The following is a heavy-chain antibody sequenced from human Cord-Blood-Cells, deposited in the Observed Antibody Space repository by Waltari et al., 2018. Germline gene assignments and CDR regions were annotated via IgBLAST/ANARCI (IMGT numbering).Heavy chain of an antibody. CDR1: GYTLTELS. CDR2: VDPEDGET. V-gene: IGHV1-24*01. CDR3: ASRPIYDFWSGYFDY. J-gene: IGHJ4*02. D-gene: IGHD3-3*01. Sequence: QVQLLQSGAEVKNPGASVQVSCKVSGYTLTELSMPWVRQAPGKGLEWMGGVDPEDGETIYAQKFQGRVTMTEDTSTDTAYMELSSLRSEDTAVYYCASRPIYDFWSGYFDYWGQGTLVTVSS.